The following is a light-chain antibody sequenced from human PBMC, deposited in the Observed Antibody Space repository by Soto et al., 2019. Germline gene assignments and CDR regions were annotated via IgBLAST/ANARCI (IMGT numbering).Light chain of an antibody. CDR2: RAS. Sequence: DFQMTQSPSSLPAAGGDRVAITCRASQSISVWLAWYQQKPGKAPKLLIYRASRLESGVPSRFSGSGSGTEFTLTISSLQPDDFATYYCQQHQSYSTFGQGTKVDIK. V-gene: IGKV1-5*03. J-gene: IGKJ1*01. CDR1: QSISVW. CDR3: QQHQSYST.